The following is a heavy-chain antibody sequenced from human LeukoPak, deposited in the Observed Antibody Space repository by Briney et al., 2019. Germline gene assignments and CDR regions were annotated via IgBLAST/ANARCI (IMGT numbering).Heavy chain of an antibody. CDR3: ATHVSGSLFYFGY. J-gene: IGHJ4*02. Sequence: GGSLRLSCAASGFTFRNCTMSWVRQPPGKGLEWVSGISGTGYNTYYSDSVKGRFTISRDNSKNTLYLQMNSLAAEDTAVYYCATHVSGSLFYFGYWGRGTLVTVSS. CDR1: GFTFRNCT. V-gene: IGHV3-23*01. D-gene: IGHD3-10*01. CDR2: ISGTGYNT.